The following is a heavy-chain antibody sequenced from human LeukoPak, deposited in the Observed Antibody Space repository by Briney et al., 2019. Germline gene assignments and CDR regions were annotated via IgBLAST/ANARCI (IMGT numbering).Heavy chain of an antibody. CDR1: GYSFTTYW. Sequence: GESLKISCQASGYSFTTYWIGWVRQMPGKGLEWMGNISPGDSDTRYIPSFPGQFTISADKSITTAYLQWSSLKASDTATYYCARMGPGALTADAFDIWGQGTTVTVSS. CDR3: ARMGPGALTADAFDI. CDR2: ISPGDSDT. D-gene: IGHD1-14*01. J-gene: IGHJ3*02. V-gene: IGHV5-51*01.